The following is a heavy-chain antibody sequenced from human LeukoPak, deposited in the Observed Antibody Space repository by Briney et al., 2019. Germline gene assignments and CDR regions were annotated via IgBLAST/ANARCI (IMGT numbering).Heavy chain of an antibody. CDR3: VKGSGYSYGPDQ. J-gene: IGHJ5*02. D-gene: IGHD5-12*01. V-gene: IGHV3-9*03. CDR2: ISWNSDSM. Sequence: GGSLRLSCAAPGFTFDEYAMHWVRQAPGKGLEWVSGISWNSDSMGYADSVKGRFTISRDNAENSLHLQMNSLRVEDMGLYYCVKGSGYSYGPDQWGQGTLVTVSS. CDR1: GFTFDEYA.